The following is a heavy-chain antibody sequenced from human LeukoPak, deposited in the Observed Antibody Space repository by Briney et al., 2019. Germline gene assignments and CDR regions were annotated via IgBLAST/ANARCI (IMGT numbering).Heavy chain of an antibody. Sequence: ASVKVSCKVSGYTLTELSMHWVRQAPGKGLECMGGLDPEDGETIYAQKFQGRVTMTEDTSTDTAYMELSSLRSEDTAVYYCATVRIAAAGNPFDYWGQGTLVTVSS. D-gene: IGHD6-13*01. J-gene: IGHJ4*02. V-gene: IGHV1-24*01. CDR1: GYTLTELS. CDR3: ATVRIAAAGNPFDY. CDR2: LDPEDGET.